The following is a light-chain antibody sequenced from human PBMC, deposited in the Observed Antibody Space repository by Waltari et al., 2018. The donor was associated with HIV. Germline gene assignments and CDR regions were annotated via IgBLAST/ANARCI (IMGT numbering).Light chain of an antibody. J-gene: IGKJ2*01. CDR3: QQSYSIPDT. CDR2: AAS. Sequence: DIHMTQSPVSLSASVGDRLTITCRASQNIDTYLNWFQQKPGKAPNLLIYAASNLQSGVPSRFSGSGSGTDFTLSISNLQAEDFAVYFCQQSYSIPDTFALGTKLEI. V-gene: IGKV1-39*01. CDR1: QNIDTY.